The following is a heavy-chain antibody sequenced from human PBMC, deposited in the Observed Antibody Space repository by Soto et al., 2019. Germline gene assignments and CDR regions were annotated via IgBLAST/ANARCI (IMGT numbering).Heavy chain of an antibody. CDR3: AKDPGY. CDR2: ISYDGSNK. J-gene: IGHJ4*02. CDR1: GFTFSSYG. V-gene: IGHV3-30*18. Sequence: QVQLVESGGGVVQPGRSLRLSCAASGFTFSSYGMHWVRQAPGKGLEWVAVISYDGSNKYYADSVKGRFTISRDNSKNTRYLQMNSLRAEDTAVYYCAKDPGYWGQGTLVTVSS.